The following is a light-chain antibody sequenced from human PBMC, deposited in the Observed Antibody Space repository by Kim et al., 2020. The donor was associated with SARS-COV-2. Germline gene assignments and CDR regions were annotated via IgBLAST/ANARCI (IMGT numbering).Light chain of an antibody. Sequence: QPVLTQSSSASASLGSSVKLTCTLSSGHSSYIIAWHQQQPGKAPRYLMKLEGSGSYNKVSGVPDRFSGSSSGADRYLTISNLQSDDEADYYCETSDSNTQVFGGGTQLTVL. CDR3: ETSDSNTQV. V-gene: IGLV4-60*03. J-gene: IGLJ3*02. CDR1: SGHSSYI. CDR2: LEGSGSY.